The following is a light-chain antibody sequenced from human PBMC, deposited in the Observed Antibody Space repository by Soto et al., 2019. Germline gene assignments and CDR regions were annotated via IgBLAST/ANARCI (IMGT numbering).Light chain of an antibody. CDR1: QSISKW. Sequence: TQSPSSLSASVGDRVTITCRASQSISKWLAWYQQKPGQAPRLLIYGASTRATGIPARFSGSGSGTEFTLTISSLQSEDFAVYYCQQYNNWPTFGQGTRLEIK. CDR3: QQYNNWPT. J-gene: IGKJ5*01. CDR2: GAS. V-gene: IGKV3-15*01.